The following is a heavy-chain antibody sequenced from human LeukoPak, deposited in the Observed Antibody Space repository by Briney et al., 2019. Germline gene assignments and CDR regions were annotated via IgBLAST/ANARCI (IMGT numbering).Heavy chain of an antibody. Sequence: SETLSLTCTVSGGSISSYYWSWIRHPPGKGLEWIGYIYYSGSTNYNPSLRSGFTITGDTSKNQFSLKLSSGTGADTAFFSCARYKHCEIQLFDYWGQGTLVTVST. CDR3: ARYKHCEIQLFDY. D-gene: IGHD1-1*01. CDR1: GGSISSYY. CDR2: IYYSGST. V-gene: IGHV4-59*01. J-gene: IGHJ4*02.